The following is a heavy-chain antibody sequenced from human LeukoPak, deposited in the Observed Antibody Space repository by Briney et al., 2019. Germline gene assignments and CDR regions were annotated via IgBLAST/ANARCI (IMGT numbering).Heavy chain of an antibody. D-gene: IGHD3-10*01. V-gene: IGHV4-59*01. CDR3: ARHTVRLGAFDI. CDR2: ILYTGST. Sequence: PSETLSLTCTVSAGSIGKDFWSWIRQSPGKGLEWIGYILYTGSTHYNPSFESRVTISVDTSKNQFSLQLTSVTAADTAVYYCARHTVRLGAFDIWGQGTMVTVSS. J-gene: IGHJ3*02. CDR1: AGSIGKDF.